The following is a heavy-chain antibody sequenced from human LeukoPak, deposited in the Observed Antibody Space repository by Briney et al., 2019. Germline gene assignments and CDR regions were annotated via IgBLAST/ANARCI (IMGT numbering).Heavy chain of an antibody. J-gene: IGHJ4*02. CDR3: AKSVVVAAYYYFDY. CDR1: GLTFSSYA. D-gene: IGHD2-15*01. Sequence: GGSLRLSCAASGLTFSSYAMSWVRQAPGKGLEWVSAISGSGGSTYYADSVKGRFTISRDNSKNTLYLQMNSLRAEDTAVCYCAKSVVVAAYYYFDYWGQGTLVTVSS. CDR2: ISGSGGST. V-gene: IGHV3-23*01.